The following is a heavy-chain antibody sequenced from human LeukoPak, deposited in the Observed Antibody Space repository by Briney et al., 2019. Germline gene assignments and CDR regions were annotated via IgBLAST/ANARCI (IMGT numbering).Heavy chain of an antibody. Sequence: SVKVSRKASGYTFTSYGISWVRQAPGQGLEWMGGIIPIFGTANYAQKFQGRVTITADESTSTAYMELSSLRSEDTAVYYCASHSNSGSDMRDYWGQGTLVTVSS. CDR1: GYTFTSYG. CDR3: ASHSNSGSDMRDY. V-gene: IGHV1-69*13. CDR2: IIPIFGTA. J-gene: IGHJ4*02. D-gene: IGHD6-19*01.